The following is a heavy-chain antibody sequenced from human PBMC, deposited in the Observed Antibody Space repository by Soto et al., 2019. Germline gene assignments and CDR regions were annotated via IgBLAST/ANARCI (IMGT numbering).Heavy chain of an antibody. V-gene: IGHV4-30-2*01. D-gene: IGHD5-12*01. CDR2: IYHTGTT. J-gene: IGHJ6*02. CDR1: GGSINSGGYS. CDR3: ASSVAKYYYYGMDV. Sequence: PSETLSLTCTVSGGSINSGGYSWTWIRQPPGKGLEWIGFIYHTGTTYYNPSLKSRVTISVDRSKNQFSLKLNSVTAADTAVYYCASSVAKYYYYGMDVWGQGTTVTVSS.